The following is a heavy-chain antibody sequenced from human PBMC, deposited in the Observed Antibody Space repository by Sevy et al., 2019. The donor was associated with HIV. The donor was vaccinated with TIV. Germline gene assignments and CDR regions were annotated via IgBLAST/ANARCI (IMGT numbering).Heavy chain of an antibody. Sequence: GGSLRLSCAASGFTFSSHEMNWVHQAPGKGLEWVSYISSDGTTIYYADSVKGRFTISRDNAQNSVSLQMNSLRAEDTAVYYCARDLDDNSGYYYGAIDYLGQGTLVTVSS. CDR3: ARDLDDNSGYYYGAIDY. J-gene: IGHJ4*02. CDR1: GFTFSSHE. D-gene: IGHD3-22*01. CDR2: ISSDGTTI. V-gene: IGHV3-48*03.